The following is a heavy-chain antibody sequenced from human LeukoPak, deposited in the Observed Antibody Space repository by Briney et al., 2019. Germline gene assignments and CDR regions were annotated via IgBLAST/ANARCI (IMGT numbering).Heavy chain of an antibody. CDR2: IYPGDSDT. V-gene: IGHV5-51*01. D-gene: IGHD3-10*01. Sequence: GESLKISCKGSGYRFTSYWIGWVRQMPGKGLEWMGIIYPGDSDTRYSPSFQGQVTISADKSISTAYLQWSSLKASDTAMYYCATMVRGVIIVPYFDYWGQGTLVTVSS. J-gene: IGHJ4*02. CDR3: ATMVRGVIIVPYFDY. CDR1: GYRFTSYW.